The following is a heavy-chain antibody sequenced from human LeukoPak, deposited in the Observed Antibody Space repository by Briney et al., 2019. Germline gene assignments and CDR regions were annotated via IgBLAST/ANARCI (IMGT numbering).Heavy chain of an antibody. J-gene: IGHJ6*02. CDR2: IIPIFGTA. Sequence: AASVKVSCKASGGTFSSYAISWVRQAPGQGLEWMGGIIPIFGTANYAQKFQGRVTITADESTSTAYMELSSLRSEDTAVYYCARGPFTATVTRYYYYYGMDVWGQGATVTVSS. CDR3: ARGPFTATVTRYYYYYGMDV. V-gene: IGHV1-69*13. CDR1: GGTFSSYA. D-gene: IGHD4-17*01.